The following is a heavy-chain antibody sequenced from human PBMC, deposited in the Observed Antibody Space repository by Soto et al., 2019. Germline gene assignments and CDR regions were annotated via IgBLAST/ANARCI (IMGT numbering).Heavy chain of an antibody. CDR2: ISYDGSNK. J-gene: IGHJ4*02. V-gene: IGHV3-30-3*01. Sequence: QVQLVESGGGVVQPGRSLRLSCAASGFTFSSYAMHWVRQAPGKGLEWVALISYDGSNKYYADSVKGRFTISRDNSKNTLYLQMNSLRAEDTAVYYCVRDRDSGYGPTSLTIDYWGQGTLVTVSS. CDR3: VRDRDSGYGPTSLTIDY. D-gene: IGHD5-12*01. CDR1: GFTFSSYA.